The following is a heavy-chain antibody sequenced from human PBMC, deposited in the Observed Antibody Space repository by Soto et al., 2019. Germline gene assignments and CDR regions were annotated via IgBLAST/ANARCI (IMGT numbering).Heavy chain of an antibody. J-gene: IGHJ5*02. Sequence: EVQLLESGGGLIQPGGSLRLSCAASGFAFGAYAMTWVRQAPGKGLEWVSVISGAGGNTYYADSVKGRFTVSRDNSKKMLYLEMNSLRVEDTAICYCAKDPVPQLLPSWWFDPWGQGTRVTVSS. V-gene: IGHV3-23*01. CDR3: AKDPVPQLLPSWWFDP. D-gene: IGHD2-2*01. CDR1: GFAFGAYA. CDR2: ISGAGGNT.